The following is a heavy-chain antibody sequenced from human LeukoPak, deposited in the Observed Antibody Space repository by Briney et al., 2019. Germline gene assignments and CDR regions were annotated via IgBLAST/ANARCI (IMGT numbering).Heavy chain of an antibody. V-gene: IGHV3-48*03. CDR3: ARGSLTGEYGMDV. CDR1: GFTFSSYE. D-gene: IGHD1-20*01. Sequence: GGSLRLSCAASGFTFSSYEMNWVRQAPGKGLEWISYISSSGRTIYYADSVKGRFTISRDNAKNPLYLQMNSLRVEDTAVYYCARGSLTGEYGMDVWGQGTTVTVSS. J-gene: IGHJ6*02. CDR2: ISSSGRTI.